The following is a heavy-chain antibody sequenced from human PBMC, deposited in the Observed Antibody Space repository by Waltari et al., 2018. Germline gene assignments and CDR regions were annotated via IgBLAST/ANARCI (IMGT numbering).Heavy chain of an antibody. J-gene: IGHJ5*02. CDR3: ARGLTYGWFDP. V-gene: IGHV3-53*01. CDR2: IYSGGST. Sequence: EVQLVESGGGLIQPGGSLRLSCAASGFTVSSTYLTWVRQAPGKGLEWVSVIYSGGSTYYADSVKGRFTISRDNSKNTLYLQMNSLRAEDTAVYYCARGLTYGWFDPWGQGTLVTVSS. D-gene: IGHD4-17*01. CDR1: GFTVSSTY.